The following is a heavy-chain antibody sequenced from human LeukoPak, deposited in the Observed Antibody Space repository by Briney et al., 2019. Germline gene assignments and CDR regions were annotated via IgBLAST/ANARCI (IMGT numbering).Heavy chain of an antibody. CDR3: ARHNARGIAAPTFDY. J-gene: IGHJ4*02. CDR2: IYYSGST. D-gene: IGHD6-25*01. V-gene: IGHV4-39*01. CDR1: GGSISSSSYY. Sequence: PSETLSLTCTVSGGSISSSSYYWGWIRQPPGKGLEWIGSIYYSGSTYYNPSLKSRVTISVGTSKNQFSLKLSSVTAADTAVYYCARHNARGIAAPTFDYWGQGTLVTVSS.